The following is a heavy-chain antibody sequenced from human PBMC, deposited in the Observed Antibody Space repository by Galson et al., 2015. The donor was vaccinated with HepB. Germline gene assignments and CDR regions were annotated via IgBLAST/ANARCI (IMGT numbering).Heavy chain of an antibody. J-gene: IGHJ3*02. CDR2: IKSKTDGGTT. V-gene: IGHV3-15*01. CDR3: TTPKDVLLWFGDQVDAFDI. CDR1: GFTFSNAW. Sequence: SLRLSCAASGFTFSNAWMSWVRQAPGKGLEWVGRIKSKTDGGTTDYAAPVKGRFTISRDDSKNTLYLQMNSLKTEDTAVYYCTTPKDVLLWFGDQVDAFDIWGQGTMVTVSS. D-gene: IGHD3-10*01.